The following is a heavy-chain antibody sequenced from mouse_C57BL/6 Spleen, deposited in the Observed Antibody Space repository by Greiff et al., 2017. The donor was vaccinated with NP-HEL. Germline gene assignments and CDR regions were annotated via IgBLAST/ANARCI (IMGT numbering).Heavy chain of an antibody. V-gene: IGHV1-80*01. CDR2: IYPGDGDP. CDR1: GYAFSSYW. CDR3: ARGGYGSSRFAY. D-gene: IGHD1-1*01. Sequence: QVQLQQSGAELVKPGASVTISCKASGYAFSSYWINWVKQRPGKGLEWIGKIYPGDGDPNYNGKFKGKATLTADKSSSTAYMQRSSRTADDSAVYVGARGGYGSSRFAYWGQGTLVTVSA. J-gene: IGHJ3*01.